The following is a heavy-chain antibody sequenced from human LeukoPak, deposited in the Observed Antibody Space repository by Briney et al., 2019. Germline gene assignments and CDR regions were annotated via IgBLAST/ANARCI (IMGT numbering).Heavy chain of an antibody. Sequence: ASVKVSCKASGYTFSSYGISWVRQAPGQGLEWMGWISVYNGNTNCAQKLQGRVTMTTDTSTSTAYMELRSLRSDDTAVYYCARLSGYDEYPDYWGQGTLVTVSS. CDR2: ISVYNGNT. V-gene: IGHV1-18*01. CDR1: GYTFSSYG. J-gene: IGHJ4*02. D-gene: IGHD6-13*01. CDR3: ARLSGYDEYPDY.